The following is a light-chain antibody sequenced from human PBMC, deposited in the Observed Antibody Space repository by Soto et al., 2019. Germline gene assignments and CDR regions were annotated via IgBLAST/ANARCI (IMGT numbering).Light chain of an antibody. Sequence: DIQMTQSPSSVSASVGDRVTLTCRATQGLSGSLAWYQQKPGKAPTLLISVTSRLQSGVPSRFSGSASGTDFTLTIDSLQPEDLATYYCQQGHNWPLTFGQGTRLEIK. CDR3: QQGHNWPLT. J-gene: IGKJ5*01. V-gene: IGKV1-12*01. CDR1: QGLSGS. CDR2: VTS.